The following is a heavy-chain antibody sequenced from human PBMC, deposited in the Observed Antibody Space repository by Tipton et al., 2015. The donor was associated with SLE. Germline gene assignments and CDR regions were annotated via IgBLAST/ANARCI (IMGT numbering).Heavy chain of an antibody. V-gene: IGHV4-59*02. D-gene: IGHD5-12*01. CDR1: GGSVSLYY. Sequence: TLSLTCTVSGGSVSLYYWNWIRQSPGKGLEWIGYIFHSGDTNDNPSLKSRVTRLVDTSKNQVSLRLNSVTAADTALYYCAGGGVAIMGGYAFEVWGQGTMVTASS. CDR3: AGGGVAIMGGYAFEV. CDR2: IFHSGDT. J-gene: IGHJ3*01.